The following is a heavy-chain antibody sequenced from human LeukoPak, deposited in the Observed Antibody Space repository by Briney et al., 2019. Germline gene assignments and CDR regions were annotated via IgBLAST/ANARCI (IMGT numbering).Heavy chain of an antibody. V-gene: IGHV4-39*07. D-gene: IGHD3-3*01. J-gene: IGHJ6*03. CDR3: ARENDFSGAFPPYMDV. CDR2: IYYSGST. Sequence: PSETLSLTCTVSGGSISSSSYYWGWIRQPPGKGLEWIGSIYYSGSTYYNPSLKSRVTISVDTSKNQFSLKLSSVTAADTAVYYCARENDFSGAFPPYMDVWGKGTTVTISS. CDR1: GGSISSSSYY.